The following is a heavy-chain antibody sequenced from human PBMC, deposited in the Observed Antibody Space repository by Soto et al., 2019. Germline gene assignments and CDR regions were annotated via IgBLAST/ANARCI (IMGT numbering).Heavy chain of an antibody. V-gene: IGHV5-51*01. CDR1: GYDFLRYW. CDR3: TRPGREPYDSDDYYSYFDY. CDR2: IYPGDSITKYDSDI. Sequence: GESLKISCKVSGYDFLRYWIGWVRQTPGKGLEWMAIIYPGDSITKYDSDIKYSPSFQGQVTISVDRSISTAYLQWISLKASDTAIYYCTRPGREPYDSDDYYSYFDYWGQGTPVTVSS. D-gene: IGHD3-22*01. J-gene: IGHJ4*02.